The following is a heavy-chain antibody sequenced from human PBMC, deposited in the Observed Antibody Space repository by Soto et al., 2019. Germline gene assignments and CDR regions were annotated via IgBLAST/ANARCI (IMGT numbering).Heavy chain of an antibody. J-gene: IGHJ4*02. D-gene: IGHD6-19*01. CDR3: ARDLRGGWQPYVDY. Sequence: ASVKASCKASGYTFTGYYMHWVRQAPGQGLEWMGWINPNSGGTNYAQKFQGRVTMTRDTSISTAYMELSRLRSDDTAVYYCARDLRGGWQPYVDYWGQGTLVTVSS. CDR2: INPNSGGT. CDR1: GYTFTGYY. V-gene: IGHV1-2*02.